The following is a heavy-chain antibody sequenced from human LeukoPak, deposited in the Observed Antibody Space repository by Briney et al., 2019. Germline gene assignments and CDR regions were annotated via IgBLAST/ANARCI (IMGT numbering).Heavy chain of an antibody. CDR1: GFTFTNFA. J-gene: IGHJ4*02. V-gene: IGHV3-74*01. D-gene: IGHD3-16*01. CDR3: ARGGRYAYFLDY. Sequence: PGGSLRLSCAASGFTFTNFAMHWVRQGPGKGLVWVSRIKSDGSSTSYADSVKGRFTISRDNAKNTVYVHMNSLRDEDTAVYYCARGGRYAYFLDYWGQGTLVTVSS. CDR2: IKSDGSST.